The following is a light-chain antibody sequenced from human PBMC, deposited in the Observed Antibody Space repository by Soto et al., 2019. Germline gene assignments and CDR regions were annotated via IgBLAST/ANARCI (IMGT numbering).Light chain of an antibody. Sequence: DIVMTQSPDSLAVSLGERATINCKSSQSVLYSSNNRNYLAWYRQKPGQPPKLLIYWASTRESGVPDRFSGSGSGTDFILSISSLQAEDVAVYYCQQYYTTPFTFGPGTTVDIK. CDR1: QSVLYSSNNRNY. V-gene: IGKV4-1*01. CDR2: WAS. J-gene: IGKJ3*01. CDR3: QQYYTTPFT.